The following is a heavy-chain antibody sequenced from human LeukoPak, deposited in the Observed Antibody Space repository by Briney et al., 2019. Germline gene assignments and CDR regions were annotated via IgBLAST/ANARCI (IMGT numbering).Heavy chain of an antibody. Sequence: SETLSLTCTVSGGSISTYYWSWIRQPPGKGLEWIGYIFYSGSTNYNPSLKSRVTISVDTSKNQFSLNLSSVTAADTAVYYCARNFGQPHYYYYSYMDVWGKGTTVTVSS. CDR2: IFYSGST. CDR3: ARNFGQPHYYYYSYMDV. CDR1: GGSISTYY. V-gene: IGHV4-59*01. D-gene: IGHD3-3*01. J-gene: IGHJ6*03.